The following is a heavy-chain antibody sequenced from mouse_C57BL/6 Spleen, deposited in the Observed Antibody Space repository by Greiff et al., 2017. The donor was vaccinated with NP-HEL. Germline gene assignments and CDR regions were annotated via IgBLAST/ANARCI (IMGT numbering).Heavy chain of an antibody. CDR2: INPSSGYT. J-gene: IGHJ2*01. CDR1: GYTFTSYT. V-gene: IGHV1-4*01. CDR3: ARHYYGSSFYFDY. Sequence: IQLQQSGAELARPGASVKMSCKASGYTFTSYTMHWVKQRPGQGLEWIGYINPSSGYTKYNQKFKDKATLTADKSSSTAYMQLSSLTSEDSAVYYCARHYYGSSFYFDYWGQGTTLTVSS. D-gene: IGHD1-1*01.